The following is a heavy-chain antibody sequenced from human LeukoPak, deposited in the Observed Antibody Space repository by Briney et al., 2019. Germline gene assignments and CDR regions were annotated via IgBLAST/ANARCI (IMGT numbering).Heavy chain of an antibody. CDR1: GYTFTTHY. V-gene: IGHV1-46*01. J-gene: IGHJ6*03. CDR2: INPSGGST. Sequence: ASVKVSCKASGYTFTTHYMNWVRQAPGQGLEWMGIINPSGGSTSYAQKFQGRITMTRDMSTTTVYMELSSLRSDDTAVYYCARLYSGYGNYYYYMDVWGKGTTVTVSS. D-gene: IGHD5-12*01. CDR3: ARLYSGYGNYYYYMDV.